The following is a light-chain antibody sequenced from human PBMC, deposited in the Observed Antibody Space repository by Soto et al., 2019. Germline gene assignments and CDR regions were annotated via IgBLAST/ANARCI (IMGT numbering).Light chain of an antibody. J-gene: IGKJ1*01. V-gene: IGKV1-5*03. Sequence: EIRGTNYASILAASVGDRVTITCRASQSISSWLAWYQQKPGKAPKLMIYKASTLKSGVPSRFSGSGSGTEFTLTISSLQPDDFATYYCQHYSSYSEAFGQGTKVDI. CDR1: QSISSW. CDR3: QHYSSYSEA. CDR2: KAS.